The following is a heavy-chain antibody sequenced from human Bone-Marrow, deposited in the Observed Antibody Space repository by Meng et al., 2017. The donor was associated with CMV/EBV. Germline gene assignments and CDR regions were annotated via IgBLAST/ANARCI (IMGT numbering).Heavy chain of an antibody. J-gene: IGHJ4*02. D-gene: IGHD6-6*01. CDR3: ARDSWQLVSDY. Sequence: GESLKISCAASGFTFCSYWMSWVRQAPGKGLEWVANIKQDGSEKYYVDSVKGRFTISRDNAKNSLYLQMNSLRAEDTAVYYCARDSWQLVSDYWGQGTLVTVSS. V-gene: IGHV3-7*01. CDR2: IKQDGSEK. CDR1: GFTFCSYW.